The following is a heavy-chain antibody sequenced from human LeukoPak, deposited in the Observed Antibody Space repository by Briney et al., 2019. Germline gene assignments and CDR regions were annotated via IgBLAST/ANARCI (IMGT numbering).Heavy chain of an antibody. CDR3: AAAYSSGWSVDY. Sequence: AGESLRLSCAASGFSFTTYWMSWVRQAPGKGLEWVAVISHDGSNKYYADSMKGRFTISRDNSKNTLYLQMNSLRVEDTAVYYCAAAYSSGWSVDYWGQGTLVTVSS. J-gene: IGHJ4*02. CDR2: ISHDGSNK. V-gene: IGHV3-30*03. D-gene: IGHD6-19*01. CDR1: GFSFTTYW.